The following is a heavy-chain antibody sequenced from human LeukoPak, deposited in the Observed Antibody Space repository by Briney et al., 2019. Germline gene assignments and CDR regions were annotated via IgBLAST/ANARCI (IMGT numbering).Heavy chain of an antibody. CDR1: GFTFSSYW. CDR2: IKQDGSEK. CDR3: ASANYYDSSGCSPDAFDI. J-gene: IGHJ3*02. V-gene: IGHV3-7*01. Sequence: PGGSLRLSCAASGFTFSSYWMSWVRQAPGKGLEWVANIKQDGSEKYYVDSVKGRFTISRDNAKNSLYLQMNSLRAEDTAVYYCASANYYDSSGCSPDAFDIWGQGTMVTVSS. D-gene: IGHD3-22*01.